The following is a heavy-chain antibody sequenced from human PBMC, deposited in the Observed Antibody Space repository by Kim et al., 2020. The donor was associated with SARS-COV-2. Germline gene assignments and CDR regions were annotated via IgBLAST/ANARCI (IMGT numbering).Heavy chain of an antibody. Sequence: TNSNPSPKSRVTISVDTSKNQFSLKLSSVTAADTAVYYCARSKVPVSFDYWGQGTLVTVSS. CDR2: T. CDR3: ARSKVPVSFDY. J-gene: IGHJ4*02. D-gene: IGHD2-2*01. V-gene: IGHV4-4*09.